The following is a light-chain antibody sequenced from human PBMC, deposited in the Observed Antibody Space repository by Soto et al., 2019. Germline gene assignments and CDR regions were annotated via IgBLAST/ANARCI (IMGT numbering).Light chain of an antibody. Sequence: QSVLTQPTSVSGAPGQRVTISCTGSSSNIGAGYDVHWYQQLPGTAPKLLIYGNINRPSGVPDRFSGSKSGTSASLAITGLQAEDEADYYCQSYDSSLSGSWVFGGGTQLTVL. CDR3: QSYDSSLSGSWV. V-gene: IGLV1-40*01. J-gene: IGLJ3*02. CDR1: SSNIGAGYD. CDR2: GNI.